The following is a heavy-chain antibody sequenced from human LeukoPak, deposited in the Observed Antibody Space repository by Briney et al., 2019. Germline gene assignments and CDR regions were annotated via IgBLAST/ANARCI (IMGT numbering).Heavy chain of an antibody. CDR1: GFTFNAYT. D-gene: IGHD1-26*01. Sequence: GGSLGLSCAASGFTFNAYTMNWVRQAPGKGLEWVSSISSSSLYIYYADSVKGRFTVSRDNAKNSLYLQMNSLRAEDTAVYYCAREYNGNYYRPFDYWGQGTLVTVSS. V-gene: IGHV3-21*01. J-gene: IGHJ4*02. CDR3: AREYNGNYYRPFDY. CDR2: ISSSSLYI.